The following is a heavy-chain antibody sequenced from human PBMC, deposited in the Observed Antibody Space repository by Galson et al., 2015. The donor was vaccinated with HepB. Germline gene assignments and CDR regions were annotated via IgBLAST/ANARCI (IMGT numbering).Heavy chain of an antibody. CDR3: ARGYGSGSYLDY. Sequence: SLRLSCAASGFTFSSYAMSWVRQAPGKGLEWVAVIWYDGSNKYYADSVKGRFTISRDNSKNTLYLQMNSLRAEDTAVYYCARGYGSGSYLDYWGQGTLVTVSS. D-gene: IGHD3-10*01. J-gene: IGHJ4*02. CDR1: GFTFSSYA. V-gene: IGHV3-33*08. CDR2: IWYDGSNK.